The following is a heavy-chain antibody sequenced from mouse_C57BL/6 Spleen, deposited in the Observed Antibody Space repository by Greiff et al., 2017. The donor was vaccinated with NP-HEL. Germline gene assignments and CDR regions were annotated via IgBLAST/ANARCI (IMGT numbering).Heavy chain of an antibody. CDR3: TRGRDYDGFVGYFDD. CDR1: GYTFTDYE. Sequence: QVQLKESGAELVRPGASVTLSCKASGYTFTDYEMHWVKQTPVHGLEWIGAIDPETGGTAYNQKFKGKAILTADKSSSTAYMELRSLTSEDSAVYYCTRGRDYDGFVGYFDDWGQGTTLTVSS. CDR2: IDPETGGT. D-gene: IGHD2-3*01. J-gene: IGHJ2*01. V-gene: IGHV1-15*01.